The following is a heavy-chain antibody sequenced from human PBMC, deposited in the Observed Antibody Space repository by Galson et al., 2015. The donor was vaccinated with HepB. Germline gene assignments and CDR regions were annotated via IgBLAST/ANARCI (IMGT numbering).Heavy chain of an antibody. V-gene: IGHV1-24*01. CDR3: ATDRTGTTNVWWFDP. D-gene: IGHD1-7*01. CDR2: FDPEDGET. CDR1: GYTLTELS. Sequence: SVKVSCKVSGYTLTELSMHWVRQAPGKGLEWMGGFDPEDGETIYAQKFQGRVTMTEDTSTDTAYMELSSLRSEDTAVYYCATDRTGTTNVWWFDPWGQGTLVTVSS. J-gene: IGHJ5*02.